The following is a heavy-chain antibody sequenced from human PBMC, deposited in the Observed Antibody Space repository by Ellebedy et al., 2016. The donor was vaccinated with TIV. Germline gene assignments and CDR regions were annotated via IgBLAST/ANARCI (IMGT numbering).Heavy chain of an antibody. V-gene: IGHV1-18*01. CDR3: ARVMDIVVVPAAIVWFDP. J-gene: IGHJ5*02. CDR2: ISAYNGNT. CDR1: GYTFTSYG. Sequence: ASVKVSCKASGYTFTSYGISWVRQAPGQGLEWMGWISAYNGNTNYAQKLQGRVTMTTDTSTSTAYMELRSLRSDDTAVYYCARVMDIVVVPAAIVWFDPWGQGTLVTVSS. D-gene: IGHD2-2*03.